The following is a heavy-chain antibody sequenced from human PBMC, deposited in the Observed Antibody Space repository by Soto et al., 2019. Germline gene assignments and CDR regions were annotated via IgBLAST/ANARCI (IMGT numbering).Heavy chain of an antibody. CDR1: GGSFSGYY. J-gene: IGHJ6*02. D-gene: IGHD5-12*01. CDR2: INHSGST. Sequence: SETLSLTCAVYGGSFSGYYWSWIRQPPGKGLEWIGEINHSGSTNYNPSLKSRVTISVDTSKNQFSLKLGSVTAADTAVYYCAREGRDGYNTNKYYYYGMDVWGQGTTVTVSS. CDR3: AREGRDGYNTNKYYYYGMDV. V-gene: IGHV4-34*01.